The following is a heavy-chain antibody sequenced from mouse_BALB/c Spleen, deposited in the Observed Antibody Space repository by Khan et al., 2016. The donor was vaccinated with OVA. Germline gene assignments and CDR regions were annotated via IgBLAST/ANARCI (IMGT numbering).Heavy chain of an antibody. D-gene: IGHD1-1*01. J-gene: IGHJ2*01. CDR1: GFTFSSYG. CDR2: ISGDSSNI. V-gene: IGHV5-17*02. Sequence: EVELVESGGGLVQPGGSRKLSCAASGFTFSSYGMHWVRQAPEKGLEWVAYISGDSSNIYYTDTVKGRFTISRDNPKNTLSLQMTSLMSEDMAMYYCATSYYYGYYFDYWGPGTTLTVSS. CDR3: ATSYYYGYYFDY.